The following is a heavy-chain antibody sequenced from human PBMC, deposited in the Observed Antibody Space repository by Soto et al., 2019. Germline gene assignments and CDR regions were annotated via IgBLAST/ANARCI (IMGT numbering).Heavy chain of an antibody. V-gene: IGHV4-4*07. CDR3: ARGQRFSDSFDP. CDR2: IYSSGGT. D-gene: IGHD3-3*01. CDR1: GGAISGYY. Sequence: LSLTCTVSGGAISGYYWTWIRQPAGKGLEWIGRIYSSGGTKYNPSLKSRVDMSLDMSKNQFSLRLNSVTAADTAVYYCARGQRFSDSFDPWGQGTLVTVSS. J-gene: IGHJ5*02.